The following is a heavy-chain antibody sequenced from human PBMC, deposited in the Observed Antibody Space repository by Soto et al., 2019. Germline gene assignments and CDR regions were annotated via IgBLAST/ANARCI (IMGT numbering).Heavy chain of an antibody. J-gene: IGHJ6*02. Sequence: GGSLRLSCTASGFTFSDYAMSWVRQAPGKGLEWVGFIRSNAYGGTAEYAASVKGRFAISRDDSKSIAYLQMNSLKSEDTALYYCTRDLSPPSSCGGDCYGMDVWGQGTTVTVSS. CDR1: GFTFSDYA. D-gene: IGHD2-21*01. CDR3: TRDLSPPSSCGGDCYGMDV. V-gene: IGHV3-49*04. CDR2: IRSNAYGGTA.